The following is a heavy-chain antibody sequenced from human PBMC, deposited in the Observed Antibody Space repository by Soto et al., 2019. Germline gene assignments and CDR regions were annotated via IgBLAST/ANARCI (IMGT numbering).Heavy chain of an antibody. D-gene: IGHD3-16*01. J-gene: IGHJ4*02. CDR2: INLDGSIT. CDR3: ARGRGGAFDF. Sequence: EVQLVESGGGLVQPGGSLRLSCAASGFTFSSYWMHWVRQAPGKGLVWVSHINLDGSITAYADSVKGRFTTSRDNGKNSLYLQMNTLRAEDTAVYYCARGRGGAFDFWGQGTLVTVSS. CDR1: GFTFSSYW. V-gene: IGHV3-74*01.